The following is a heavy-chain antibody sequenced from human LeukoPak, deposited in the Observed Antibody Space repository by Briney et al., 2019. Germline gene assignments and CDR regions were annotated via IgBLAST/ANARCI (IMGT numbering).Heavy chain of an antibody. CDR3: AHKARAYYFDY. V-gene: IGHV2-5*02. CDR1: GFSLSTSGVG. Sequence: SGPTLVNPTQTLTLTCTFSGFSLSTSGVGVGWIRQPPGKALEWLALIFWADAKRYSQSLKSRLTITKDTSKNQVVLTMTNMDPVDTATYYCAHKARAYYFDYWGQGTLVTVSS. J-gene: IGHJ4*02. CDR2: IFWADAK.